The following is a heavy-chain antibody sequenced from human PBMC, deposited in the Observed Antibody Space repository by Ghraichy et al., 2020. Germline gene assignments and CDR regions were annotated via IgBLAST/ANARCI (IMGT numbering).Heavy chain of an antibody. CDR3: ARGRRRNSYYNMDV. D-gene: IGHD3-10*01. CDR1: GYNFTNYD. V-gene: IGHV1-8*01. J-gene: IGHJ6*02. CDR2: MNSNTGKT. Sequence: VKVSCRASGYNFTNYDVNWVRQAPGHGLEWMGWMNSNTGKTGYAQKFQGRVALAKNSSTSTGYMELTGLTFDDTAVYYCARGRRRNSYYNMDVWGQGTTVTVAS.